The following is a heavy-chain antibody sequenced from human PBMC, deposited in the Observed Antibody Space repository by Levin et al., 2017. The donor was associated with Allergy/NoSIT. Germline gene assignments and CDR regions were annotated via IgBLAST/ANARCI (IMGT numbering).Heavy chain of an antibody. J-gene: IGHJ4*02. CDR1: GFTFSSYS. CDR2: ISSSSSYI. CDR3: AREVVATWYYFDY. D-gene: IGHD3-22*01. V-gene: IGHV3-21*01. Sequence: GGSLRLSCAASGFTFSSYSMNWVRQAPGKGLEWVSSISSSSSYIYYADSVKGRFTISRDNAKNSLYLQMNSLRAEDTAVYYCAREVVATWYYFDYWGQGTLVTVSS.